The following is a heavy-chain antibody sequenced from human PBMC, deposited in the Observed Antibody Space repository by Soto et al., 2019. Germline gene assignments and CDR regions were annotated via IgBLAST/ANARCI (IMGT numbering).Heavy chain of an antibody. J-gene: IGHJ4*02. CDR3: ARDAYYDYGGNYFDY. D-gene: IGHD4-17*01. Sequence: SVKVSCKASGGTFSSYAISWVRQAPGQGLEWMGGIIPIFGTANYAQKFQGRVTITADKSTSTAYMELSSLRSEDTAVYYCARDAYYDYGGNYFDYWGQGTLVTVSS. V-gene: IGHV1-69*06. CDR1: GGTFSSYA. CDR2: IIPIFGTA.